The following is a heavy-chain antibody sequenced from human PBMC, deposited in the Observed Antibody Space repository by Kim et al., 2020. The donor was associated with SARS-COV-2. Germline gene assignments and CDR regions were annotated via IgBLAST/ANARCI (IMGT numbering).Heavy chain of an antibody. Sequence: SETLSLTCTVSGGFVSSGSYFWGWIRQPPGKGLEWIGHIYYSGSTNYNPSLKSRVTMSLDTSENQFSLKVRSVTAADTAVYYCARAPNDFWSGYPYYFDYWGQGNLVTVSS. CDR1: GGFVSSGSYF. CDR2: IYYSGST. CDR3: ARAPNDFWSGYPYYFDY. J-gene: IGHJ4*02. D-gene: IGHD3-3*01. V-gene: IGHV4-61*01.